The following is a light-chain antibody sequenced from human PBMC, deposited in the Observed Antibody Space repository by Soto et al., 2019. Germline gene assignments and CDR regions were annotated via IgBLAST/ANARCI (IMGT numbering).Light chain of an antibody. CDR1: QSISSW. J-gene: IGKJ1*01. V-gene: IGKV1-5*01. CDR3: QPYKSYLWT. Sequence: DIQMTQSPSTLSASVGDRVTITCRAIQSISSWLAWYQQKPGKAPKLLIYDASSLESGVPSRFSGSGSGTEFTLTISSLQPDDFATYYCQPYKSYLWTFGQGTKVEIK. CDR2: DAS.